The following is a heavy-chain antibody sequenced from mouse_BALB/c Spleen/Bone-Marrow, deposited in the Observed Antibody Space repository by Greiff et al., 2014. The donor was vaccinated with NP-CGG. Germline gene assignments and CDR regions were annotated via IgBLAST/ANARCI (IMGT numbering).Heavy chain of an antibody. CDR2: ISCHNGAT. CDR3: ARRDWDGGYYFDY. V-gene: IGHV1S34*01. Sequence: LVKTGASVKISCKASGYSFTGYYMHWVKQSHRKSLEWIGYISCHNGATSYNQKFKGKATFTVDTSSSTAYMQFNSLTSEDSAVYYCARRDWDGGYYFDYWGQGTTLTVSS. CDR1: GYSFTGYY. J-gene: IGHJ2*01. D-gene: IGHD4-1*01.